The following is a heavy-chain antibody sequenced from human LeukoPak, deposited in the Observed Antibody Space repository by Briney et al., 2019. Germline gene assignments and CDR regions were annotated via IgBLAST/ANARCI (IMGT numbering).Heavy chain of an antibody. D-gene: IGHD4-23*01. CDR3: AKDRYGGNSVIFSEYFQH. Sequence: GGSLRLSCAASGFTFSSYTMNWVRQAPGKGLEWLSYISSSSSTIYYADAVKGRFTISRDNSKNTLYLQMNSLRAEDTAVYYCAKDRYGGNSVIFSEYFQHWGQGTLVTVSS. CDR1: GFTFSSYT. CDR2: ISSSSSTI. V-gene: IGHV3-48*01. J-gene: IGHJ1*01.